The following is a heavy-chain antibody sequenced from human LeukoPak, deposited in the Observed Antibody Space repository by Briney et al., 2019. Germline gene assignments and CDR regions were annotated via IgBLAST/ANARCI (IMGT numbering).Heavy chain of an antibody. V-gene: IGHV4-39*01. Sequence: SETLSLTCIVSGGSISSSSYYWGWIRQPPGKGREGLGTIYYSGSTYDTPSLTSRVTISVDTSTNQSSLNLRSVTAADTAVYYCARRQVQGMFHYWSQGNLVTVSS. J-gene: IGHJ4*02. CDR3: ARRQVQGMFHY. CDR1: GGSISSSSYY. CDR2: IYYSGST. D-gene: IGHD4/OR15-4a*01.